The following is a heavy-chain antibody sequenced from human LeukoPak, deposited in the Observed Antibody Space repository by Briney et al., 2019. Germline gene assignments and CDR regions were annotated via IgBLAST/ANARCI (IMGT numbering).Heavy chain of an antibody. CDR3: VKDRSVKEGNNFDYSDS. V-gene: IGHV3-64D*06. CDR1: GFIFSRYF. CDR2: ITSTGGTT. D-gene: IGHD5-24*01. Sequence: GGSLRLSCSGAGFIFSRYFTHWARQAPGKGLEYVSAITSTGGTTYYADSVKGRFTISRDNSKNTLYLQMTSLRTEDTAVYYCVKDRSVKEGNNFDYSDSWGQGTLVTVSS. J-gene: IGHJ4*02.